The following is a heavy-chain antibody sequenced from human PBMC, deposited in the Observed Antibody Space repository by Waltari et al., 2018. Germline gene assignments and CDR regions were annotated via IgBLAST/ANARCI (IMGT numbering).Heavy chain of an antibody. J-gene: IGHJ4*02. CDR2: IYYSGST. V-gene: IGHV4-39*07. CDR1: GGSISSSSYY. D-gene: IGHD1-26*01. Sequence: QLQLQESGPGLVKPSETLSLTCTVSGGSISSSSYYWGWIRQPPGKGLEWIGSIYYSGSTSYNPSLKSRVTISVDTSKNQFSLKLSSVTAADTAVYYCARDAVGATRGYFDYWGQGTLVTVSS. CDR3: ARDAVGATRGYFDY.